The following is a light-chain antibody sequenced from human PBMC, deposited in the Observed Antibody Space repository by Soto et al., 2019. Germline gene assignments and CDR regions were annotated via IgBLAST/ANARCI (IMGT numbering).Light chain of an antibody. Sequence: QSVLTQPASVSGSPGQSITISCTGTNSDIGGYNYVSWYHRHPGKAPKLMIYEVSNRPSGVSNRFSGSKSGNTASLTISGLQAADEADYYCSSYTSSSTPYVFGTGTKVTVL. V-gene: IGLV2-14*01. CDR3: SSYTSSSTPYV. J-gene: IGLJ1*01. CDR2: EVS. CDR1: NSDIGGYNY.